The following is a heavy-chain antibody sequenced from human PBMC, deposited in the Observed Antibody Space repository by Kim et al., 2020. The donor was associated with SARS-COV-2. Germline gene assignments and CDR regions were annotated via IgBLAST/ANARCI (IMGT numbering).Heavy chain of an antibody. V-gene: IGHV3-23*03. CDR2: IYSGGSST. J-gene: IGHJ6*02. CDR1: GFTFSSYA. D-gene: IGHD3-9*01. CDR3: AKAVYGRRRDILTGYYSPYYYGMDV. Sequence: GGSLRLSCAASGFTFSSYAMSWVRQAPGKGLEWVSVIYSGGSSTYYADSVKGRFTISRDNSKNTLYLQMNSLRAEDTAVYYCAKAVYGRRRDILTGYYSPYYYGMDVWGQGTTVTVSS.